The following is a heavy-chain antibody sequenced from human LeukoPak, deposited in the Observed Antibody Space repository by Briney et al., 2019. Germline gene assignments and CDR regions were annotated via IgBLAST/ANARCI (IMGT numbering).Heavy chain of an antibody. J-gene: IGHJ6*04. CDR1: GFSFSSNG. V-gene: IGHV3-30*18. CDR2: ISHDGSNK. CDR3: AKERLDIVTTGYYYYGMDV. D-gene: IGHD5-12*01. Sequence: GGSLRLSCAASGFSFSSNGMHWVRQAPGKGLEWVAVISHDGSNKYYVDSVKGRFTISRDNSKNTLYLQMNSLRAEDTAVYYCAKERLDIVTTGYYYYGMDVWGKGTTVTVSS.